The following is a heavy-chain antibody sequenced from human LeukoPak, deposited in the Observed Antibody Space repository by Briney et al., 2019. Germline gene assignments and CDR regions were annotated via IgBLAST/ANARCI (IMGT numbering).Heavy chain of an antibody. Sequence: SVKVSCKASGGTFSSYAISWVRQAPGQGLEWMGGIIPIFGTANYAQKFQGRVTITADESTSTAYMELGSLRSEDTAVYYCASHDYGDYVPDYWGQGTLVTVSS. CDR1: GGTFSSYA. D-gene: IGHD4-17*01. CDR2: IIPIFGTA. V-gene: IGHV1-69*13. J-gene: IGHJ4*02. CDR3: ASHDYGDYVPDY.